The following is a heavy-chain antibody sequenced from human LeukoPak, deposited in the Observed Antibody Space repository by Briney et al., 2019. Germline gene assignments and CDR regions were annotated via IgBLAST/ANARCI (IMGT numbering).Heavy chain of an antibody. V-gene: IGHV4-30-4*02. Sequence: SETLSLTCTVSGGSISSGDYYWSWIRQPPGKGLEWIGYIYYSGSTYYNPSLKSRGTISVDTSKNQFSLKLSSVTAADTAVYYCAVRAGSYSNFDYWGQGTLVTVFS. CDR1: GGSISSGDYY. CDR3: AVRAGSYSNFDY. CDR2: IYYSGST. J-gene: IGHJ4*02. D-gene: IGHD1-26*01.